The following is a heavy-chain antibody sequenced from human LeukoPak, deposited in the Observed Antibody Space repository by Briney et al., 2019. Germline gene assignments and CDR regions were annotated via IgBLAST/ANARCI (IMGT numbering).Heavy chain of an antibody. Sequence: SQTLYLTCTVSGGSISSGGYYWSWIRQHPGKGLEWIGYIYYSGSTYYNPSLKSRVTISVDTSKNQFSLKLSSVTAADTAVYYWAGWELLSRTRYYFDYWGQGTLVTVSS. CDR1: GGSISSGGYY. D-gene: IGHD1-26*01. V-gene: IGHV4-31*03. J-gene: IGHJ4*02. CDR2: IYYSGST. CDR3: AGWELLSRTRYYFDY.